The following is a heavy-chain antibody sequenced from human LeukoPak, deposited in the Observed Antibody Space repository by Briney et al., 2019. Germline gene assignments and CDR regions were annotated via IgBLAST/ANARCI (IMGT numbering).Heavy chain of an antibody. V-gene: IGHV1-2*02. Sequence: GASVKVSCKVSGGTFTNYPINWVRQAPGQGLEWMGWINPNSGGTNYAQKFQGRVTMTRDTSISTAYMELSRLRSDDTAVYYCARIVSGYWGQGTLVTVSS. CDR1: GGTFTNYP. CDR3: ARIVSGY. D-gene: IGHD1-14*01. CDR2: INPNSGGT. J-gene: IGHJ4*02.